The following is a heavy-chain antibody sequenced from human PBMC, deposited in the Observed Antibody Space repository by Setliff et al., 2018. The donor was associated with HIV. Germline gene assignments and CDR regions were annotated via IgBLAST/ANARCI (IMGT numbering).Heavy chain of an antibody. V-gene: IGHV4-39*01. CDR1: GDYISSDDYY. J-gene: IGHJ5*02. D-gene: IGHD1-26*01. CDR2: IHDNGKA. CDR3: VRYRSKIDWFDP. Sequence: SETLSLTCTVSGDYISSDDYYWGWIRQAPGKGLEWMGFIHDNGKAFYDTALKSRLTVYADTSRTQFYLNLRSVTASDTAVYYCVRYRSKIDWFDPWGQGTLVTVSS.